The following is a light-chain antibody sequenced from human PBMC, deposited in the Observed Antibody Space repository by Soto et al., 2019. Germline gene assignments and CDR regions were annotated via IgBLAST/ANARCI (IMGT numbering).Light chain of an antibody. CDR1: QSFNTW. Sequence: DVQMTQSPSSLSPSVGDRVTITCRASQSFNTWLAWYQQKPGKAPKLLIYKTSILESGVPSRFSGSGSGTEFTLTISSLQPEDSATYYCQQYNSYPYTFGHGTKLEIK. CDR2: KTS. J-gene: IGKJ2*01. V-gene: IGKV1-5*03. CDR3: QQYNSYPYT.